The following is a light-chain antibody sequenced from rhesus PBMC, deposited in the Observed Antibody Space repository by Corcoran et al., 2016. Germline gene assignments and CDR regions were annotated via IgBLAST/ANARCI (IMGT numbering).Light chain of an antibody. CDR1: QSVGTY. J-gene: IGKJ1*01. CDR2: DAS. Sequence: ETVVTQSPATLSLSPGERATLSCRASQSVGTYLAWYPQKPGQVPRLLNYDASSRATGIPDRFSGSGSGTDFSLPISSLEAEDVGVYYCQQSSNLWTFGQGTKVEIK. CDR3: QQSSNLWT. V-gene: IGKV3-24*04.